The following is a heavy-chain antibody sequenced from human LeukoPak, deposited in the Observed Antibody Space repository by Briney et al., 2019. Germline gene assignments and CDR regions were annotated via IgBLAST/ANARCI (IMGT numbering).Heavy chain of an antibody. V-gene: IGHV1-69*06. CDR2: IIPIFGTA. CDR1: GGTFSSYA. CDR3: ARANSSSWYYYYYMDV. Sequence: ASVKVSRKASGGTFSSYAISWVRQAPGQGLEWMGGIIPIFGTANYAQKFQGRVTITADKSTSTAYMELSSLRSGDTAVYYCARANSSSWYYYYYMDVWGKGTTVTVSS. J-gene: IGHJ6*03. D-gene: IGHD6-13*01.